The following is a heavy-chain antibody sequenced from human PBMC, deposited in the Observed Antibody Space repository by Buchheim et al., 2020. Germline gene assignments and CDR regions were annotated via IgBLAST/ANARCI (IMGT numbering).Heavy chain of an antibody. D-gene: IGHD3-3*01. CDR3: AKRSAYGSGASSYSYMDV. Sequence: QVQLRESSPSLVKPSGTLSLTCSVSGASISSTHWWSWVRQTPGRGLEWIGEVYHSGRPNYSPSLKTRVIISVDKYINQFFLRLTSVTVADTGIYYCAKRSAYGSGASSYSYMDVWGKGT. CDR1: GASISSTHW. V-gene: IGHV4-4*02. J-gene: IGHJ6*03. CDR2: VYHSGRP.